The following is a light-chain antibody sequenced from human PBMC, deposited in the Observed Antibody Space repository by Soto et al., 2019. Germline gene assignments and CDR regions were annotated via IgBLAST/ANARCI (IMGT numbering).Light chain of an antibody. CDR1: QSISRW. J-gene: IGKJ1*01. V-gene: IGKV1-5*01. CDR2: DGS. CDR3: QQYTNDST. Sequence: DIQMTQSPSTLSASVGDRVTITCRASQSISRWLAWYQQKPGKAPKLLIYDGSSLETWVTSRSSGTGSGTELILTISRLQPDDFATYYCQQYTNDSTVGQGPKVDIK.